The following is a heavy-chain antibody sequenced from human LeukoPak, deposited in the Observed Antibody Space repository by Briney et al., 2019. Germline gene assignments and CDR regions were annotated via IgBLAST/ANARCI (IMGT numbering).Heavy chain of an antibody. CDR3: ARWTADDYYDSIDY. Sequence: GSLRLSCAASGFTFSRYSMNWVRQPPGKGLEWIGEINHSGSTNYNPSLKSRVTISVDTSKNQFSLKLSSVTAADTAVYYCARWTADDYYDSIDYWGQGTLVTVSS. CDR1: GFTFSRYS. J-gene: IGHJ4*02. V-gene: IGHV4-34*01. CDR2: INHSGST. D-gene: IGHD3-22*01.